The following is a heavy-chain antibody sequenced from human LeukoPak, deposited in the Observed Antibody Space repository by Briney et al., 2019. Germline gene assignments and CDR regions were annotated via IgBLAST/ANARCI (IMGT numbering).Heavy chain of an antibody. CDR3: ASSTYGSGNNWFDP. J-gene: IGHJ5*02. Sequence: ASVKVSCKASGGTFSSYAISWVRQAPGQGLEWMGGIIPIFGTANYAQKFQGRVTITADKSTSTAYMELSSLRSEDTAVYYCASSTYGSGNNWFDPWGQGTLVTVSS. D-gene: IGHD3-10*01. CDR1: GGTFSSYA. V-gene: IGHV1-69*06. CDR2: IIPIFGTA.